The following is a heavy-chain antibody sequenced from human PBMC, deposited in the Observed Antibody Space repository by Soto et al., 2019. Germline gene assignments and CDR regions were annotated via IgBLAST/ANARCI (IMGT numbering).Heavy chain of an antibody. V-gene: IGHV4-59*01. CDR3: ARGAAYYDFWSGYYTREYFDY. D-gene: IGHD3-3*01. J-gene: IGHJ4*02. Sequence: SETLSLTCTVSGGSISSYYWSWIRQPSGKGLEWIGYIYYSGSTNYNPSLKSRVTISVDTSKNQFSLKLSSVTAADTAVYYCARGAAYYDFWSGYYTREYFDYWGQGTLVTVSS. CDR2: IYYSGST. CDR1: GGSISSYY.